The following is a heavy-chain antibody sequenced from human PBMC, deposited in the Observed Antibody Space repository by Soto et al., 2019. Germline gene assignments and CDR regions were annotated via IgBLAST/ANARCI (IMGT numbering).Heavy chain of an antibody. CDR2: IYQGGSA. V-gene: IGHV4-4*02. CDR3: ARDPAAAGTFDY. Sequence: QVQLRESGPGLVKPSGTLFLTCAVSSGSVNSSNWWSWVRQPPGKGLEWIGAIYQGGSANYNPSLRSRVTMSVDKSENQVFLQLSSVTAADTAVYYWARDPAAAGTFDYWGQGTLVTVSS. D-gene: IGHD6-13*01. J-gene: IGHJ4*02. CDR1: SGSVNSSNW.